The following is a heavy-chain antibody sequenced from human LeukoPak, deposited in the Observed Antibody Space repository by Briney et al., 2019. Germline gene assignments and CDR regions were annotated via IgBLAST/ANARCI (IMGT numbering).Heavy chain of an antibody. CDR3: ARTRSGSYYMVHSWFDP. Sequence: PSETLSLTCAVYGGSFSGYYWSWIRQPPGKGLEWIGEINHSGSTNYNQSLKSRVTISVDTSKNQFSLKLSSVTAADTAVYYCARTRSGSYYMVHSWFDPWGQGTLVTVSS. V-gene: IGHV4-34*01. D-gene: IGHD3-10*01. CDR1: GGSFSGYY. J-gene: IGHJ5*02. CDR2: INHSGST.